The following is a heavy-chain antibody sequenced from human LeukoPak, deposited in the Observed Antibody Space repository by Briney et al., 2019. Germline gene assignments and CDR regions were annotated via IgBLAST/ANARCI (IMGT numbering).Heavy chain of an antibody. CDR3: AQIGYGSGSYYPRFDY. V-gene: IGHV4-34*08. Sequence: GSLRLSCAASGFTFSNAWMSWVRQPPGKGLEWIGEINHSGSTNYNPSLKSRVTISVDTSKNQFSLKLSSVTAADTAVYYCAQIGYGSGSYYPRFDYWGQGTLVTVSS. D-gene: IGHD3-10*01. CDR1: GFTFSNAW. J-gene: IGHJ4*02. CDR2: INHSGST.